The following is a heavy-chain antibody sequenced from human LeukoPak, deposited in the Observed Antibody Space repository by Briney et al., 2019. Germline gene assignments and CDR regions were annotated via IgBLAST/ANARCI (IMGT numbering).Heavy chain of an antibody. J-gene: IGHJ6*03. CDR2: ISAYNGNT. V-gene: IGHV1-18*01. D-gene: IGHD2-2*01. CDR1: GYTFTSYG. CDR3: ARVVGEQDYYYYYYMDV. Sequence: ASVKVSCKASGYTFTSYGISWVRQAPGQGLEWMGWISAYNGNTNYAQKLQGRVTMTTDTSTSTAYMELRSLRSDDTAVYYCARVVGEQDYYYYYYMDVWGKGTTVTVSS.